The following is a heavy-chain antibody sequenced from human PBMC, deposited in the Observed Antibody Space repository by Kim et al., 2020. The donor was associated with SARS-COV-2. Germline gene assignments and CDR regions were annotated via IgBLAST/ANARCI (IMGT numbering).Heavy chain of an antibody. CDR3: ARGGYSIPNYYYYGMDV. CDR2: IIPIFGTA. V-gene: IGHV1-69*13. Sequence: SVKVSCKASGDTFSSYAISWVRQAPGQGLEWMGGIIPIFGTANYAQKFQGRVTITADESTSTAYMELSSLRSEDTAVYYCARGGYSIPNYYYYGMDVWGQGTTVTVSS. J-gene: IGHJ6*02. D-gene: IGHD6-13*01. CDR1: GDTFSSYA.